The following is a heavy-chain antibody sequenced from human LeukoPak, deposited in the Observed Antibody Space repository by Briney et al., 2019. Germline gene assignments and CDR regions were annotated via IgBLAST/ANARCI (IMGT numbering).Heavy chain of an antibody. Sequence: SQTLSLTCTVSGGSISSGDYYWSWIRQPPGKGLEWIGYIYYSGSTYYNPSLKSRVSISVDTSKNQFSLKLSSVTAADTAVYYCAGTMVRGVILDYWGQGTLVTVSS. V-gene: IGHV4-30-4*01. CDR2: IYYSGST. D-gene: IGHD3-10*01. CDR1: GGSISSGDYY. J-gene: IGHJ4*02. CDR3: AGTMVRGVILDY.